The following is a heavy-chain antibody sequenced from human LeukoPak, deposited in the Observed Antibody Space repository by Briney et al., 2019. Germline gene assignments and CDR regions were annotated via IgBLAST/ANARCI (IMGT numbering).Heavy chain of an antibody. CDR2: IYTSGST. CDR3: ARERNKWELLNDAFDI. CDR1: GGSISSGSYY. Sequence: PSQTLSLTCTISGGSISSGSYYWSWLRQPAGKGLEWIGRIYTSGSTNYNPSLKSRVTISVDTSKNQFSLKLSSVTAADTAVYYCARERNKWELLNDAFDIWGQGTMVTVSS. J-gene: IGHJ3*02. V-gene: IGHV4-61*02. D-gene: IGHD1-26*01.